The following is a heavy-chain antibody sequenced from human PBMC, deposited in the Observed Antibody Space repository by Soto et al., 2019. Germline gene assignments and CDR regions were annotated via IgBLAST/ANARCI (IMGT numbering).Heavy chain of an antibody. D-gene: IGHD3-10*01. CDR1: GDTFSFYS. Sequence: QVQLVQSGAEVKRPGSSVKVSCKASGDTFSFYSINWVRQAPGLGLEWMGRVNPILSMSNYAQRFQGRVTMTADKSTSTAYMELSGLRSEDTAMYYCATSYGSGYRAFDYRGQGALVNVSS. V-gene: IGHV1-69*04. CDR2: VNPILSMS. J-gene: IGHJ4*02. CDR3: ATSYGSGYRAFDY.